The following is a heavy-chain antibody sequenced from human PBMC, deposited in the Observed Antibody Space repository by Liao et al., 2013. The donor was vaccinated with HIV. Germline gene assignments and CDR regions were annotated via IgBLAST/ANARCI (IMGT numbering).Heavy chain of an antibody. D-gene: IGHD4-23*01. Sequence: QVQLQESGPGLVKPSQTLSLTCTVSGDSITSYDYYWAWIRQPAGKGLEYIGRVFKSGSTYYSPSLRSRVSISIDTSKNQFSLRLSSVTAADTAVYYCARAGGGTYYFDYWGQGTLVTVSS. CDR3: ARAGGGTYYFDY. CDR1: GDSITSYDYY. CDR2: VFKSGST. J-gene: IGHJ4*02. V-gene: IGHV4-61*02.